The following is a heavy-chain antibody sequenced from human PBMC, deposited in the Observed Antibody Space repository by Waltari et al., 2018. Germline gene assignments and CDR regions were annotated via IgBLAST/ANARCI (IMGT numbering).Heavy chain of an antibody. CDR2: NNPNSGGK. V-gene: IGHV1-2*02. Sequence: QVQLVQSGAEVKKPGASVKVSCKASGYTFTDYYMHWVRQAPGQGLEWKTWNNPNSGGKNHAQKFQGRVAMTRDTSISTAYMELSRLTSDDTAVYYCATSSDSSGYSPVRYWGQGTLVTVSS. CDR3: ATSSDSSGYSPVRY. CDR1: GYTFTDYY. D-gene: IGHD3-22*01. J-gene: IGHJ4*02.